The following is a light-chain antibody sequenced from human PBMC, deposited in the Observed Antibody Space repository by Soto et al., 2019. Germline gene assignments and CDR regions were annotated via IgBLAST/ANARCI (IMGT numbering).Light chain of an antibody. CDR2: GNN. CDR3: AAWDDSLKGPV. V-gene: IGLV1-44*01. J-gene: IGLJ3*02. CDR1: SSNIGGNT. Sequence: QTVVTQPPSTSGTPGQRVTMSCSGSSSNIGGNTVNWYQQLPGTAPKLLIYGNNQRPSGVPDRFSGSKSATSASLAISGLQSEDEADYHCAAWDDSLKGPVFGGGTKVTVL.